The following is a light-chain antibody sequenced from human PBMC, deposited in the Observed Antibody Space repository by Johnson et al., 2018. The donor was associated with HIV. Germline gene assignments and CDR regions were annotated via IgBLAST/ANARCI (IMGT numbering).Light chain of an antibody. CDR2: DNN. CDR3: GTWDSGLGAVYV. J-gene: IGLJ1*01. CDR1: SSNIGNNY. V-gene: IGLV1-51*01. Sequence: QSVLTQPPSVSAAPGQKVTISCSGSSSNIGNNYVSWYQQLPGTAPKLLIYDNNKRPSGIPDRFSGSKSGTSATLAITGLQTGDEADYYCGTWDSGLGAVYVFGPGTKVTVL.